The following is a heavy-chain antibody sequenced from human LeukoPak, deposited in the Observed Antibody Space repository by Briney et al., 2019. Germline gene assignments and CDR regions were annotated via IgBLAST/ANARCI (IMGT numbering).Heavy chain of an antibody. V-gene: IGHV1-2*02. CDR3: ARDLGCRSTSCSSQAFDI. CDR2: INPNNGDT. J-gene: IGHJ3*02. Sequence: ASVKVSCKASGYTFTAYYIHWVRQAPGQGLEWMGWINPNNGDTHYAQKFQGRVTMARDTSISTAYMELSRLTSDDTALHYCARDLGCRSTSCSSQAFDIWGQGTMVAVSS. CDR1: GYTFTAYY. D-gene: IGHD2-2*01.